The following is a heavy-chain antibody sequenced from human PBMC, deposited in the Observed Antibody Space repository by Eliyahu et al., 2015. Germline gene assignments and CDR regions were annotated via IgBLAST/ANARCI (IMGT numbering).Heavy chain of an antibody. D-gene: IGHD2-15*01. Sequence: QVQLXQWGAGLLKPSETLSLTXAVYGWSFSGYSWTXIRXPPGKGLEWXGEIXHSGRTKYNPXLKSRVTMSVDTSKNQFSLKLSSVTAADTAVYYCAKDGGYCSGGSCYKYFQYWSQGTLVTVSS. CDR1: GWSFSGYS. CDR3: AKDGGYCSGGSCYKYFQY. CDR2: IXHSGRT. J-gene: IGHJ1*01. V-gene: IGHV4-34*02.